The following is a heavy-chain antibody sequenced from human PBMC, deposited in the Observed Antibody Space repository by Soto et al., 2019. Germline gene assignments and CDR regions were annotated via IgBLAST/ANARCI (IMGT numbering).Heavy chain of an antibody. Sequence: ASVKVSSKASGYTFTSYYMHWVRQAPGQGLEWMGIINPSGGSTSYAQKFQGRVTMTRDTSTSTVYMERSSLRSEDTAVYYCARDLRIYYYDSSGRPNTMDVRGQRTTVTVSS. CDR2: INPSGGST. CDR1: GYTFTSYY. J-gene: IGHJ6*02. D-gene: IGHD3-22*01. V-gene: IGHV1-46*01. CDR3: ARDLRIYYYDSSGRPNTMDV.